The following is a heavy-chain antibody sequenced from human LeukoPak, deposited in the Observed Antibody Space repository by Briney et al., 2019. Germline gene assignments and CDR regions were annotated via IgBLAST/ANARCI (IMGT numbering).Heavy chain of an antibody. V-gene: IGHV5-51*01. D-gene: IGHD6-6*01. Sequence: ASALQTSNKGACSSSTSYWICWGRPLREKLQEWMGNIYPGDSDTSSSPSFQAKVTISADKSISPAYLQWSSLKASDTAMYYCARHLFDRSSELDYWGQGTLVTVS. CDR3: ARHLFDRSSELDY. CDR2: IYPGDSDT. J-gene: IGHJ4*02. CDR1: CSSSTSYW.